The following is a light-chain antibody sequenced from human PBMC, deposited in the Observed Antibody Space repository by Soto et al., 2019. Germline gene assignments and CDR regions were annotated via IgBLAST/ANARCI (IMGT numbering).Light chain of an antibody. CDR2: GVR. CDR1: SSDVGGSDY. V-gene: IGLV2-14*01. CDR3: TSYTTSSTHV. Sequence: QSALTQPASVSGSPGQSITISCSGTSSDVGGSDYVSWYQHHPGKAPKLMIYGVRNRPSGVSNRFSGAKSGNTASLSISGLQAEDEADYYCTSYTTSSTHVFGTGTKVTVL. J-gene: IGLJ1*01.